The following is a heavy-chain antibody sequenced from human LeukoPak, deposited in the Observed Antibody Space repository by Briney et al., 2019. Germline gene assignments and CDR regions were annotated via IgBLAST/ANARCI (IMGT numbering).Heavy chain of an antibody. J-gene: IGHJ1*01. CDR1: GGSVSTSSYY. Sequence: SETLSLTCTVSGGSVSTSSYYWSWIRQPPGKGLEWIGEINHSGSTNYNPSLKSRVTISVDTSKNQFSLKLSSVTAADTAVYYCARAGIAAAGTIRGVKYFQHWGQGTLVTVSS. CDR3: ARAGIAAAGTIRGVKYFQH. V-gene: IGHV4-39*07. CDR2: INHSGST. D-gene: IGHD6-13*01.